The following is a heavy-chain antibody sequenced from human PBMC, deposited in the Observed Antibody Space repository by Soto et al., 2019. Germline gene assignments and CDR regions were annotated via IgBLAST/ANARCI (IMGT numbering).Heavy chain of an antibody. Sequence: QVQLEESGGGVVQPGRSLRLSCAASGFIFSSSAMHWVRQAPGKGLEWVAVISYDGSNKYYAGSVKGRFTISRDNSKNTLYLQVNSLRAEDTAVYYCAKGRPGPTHHYFFYYMDVWGKGTTVTVSS. V-gene: IGHV3-30*18. CDR2: ISYDGSNK. D-gene: IGHD1-1*01. J-gene: IGHJ6*03. CDR1: GFIFSSSA. CDR3: AKGRPGPTHHYFFYYMDV.